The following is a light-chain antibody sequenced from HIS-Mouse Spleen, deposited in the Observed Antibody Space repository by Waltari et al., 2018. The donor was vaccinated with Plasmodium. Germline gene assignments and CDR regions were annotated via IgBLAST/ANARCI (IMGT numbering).Light chain of an antibody. CDR2: DAS. J-gene: IGKJ5*01. CDR3: QPRSNWIT. Sequence: EIVLTQSPATLSLSPGERATLSCRASQSVSSYLAWYQQKPGQAPRPLIYDASNRATGIPARFSGSGSGTDFTLTISSLEPEDFAVYYCQPRSNWITFGQGTRLEIK. V-gene: IGKV3-11*01. CDR1: QSVSSY.